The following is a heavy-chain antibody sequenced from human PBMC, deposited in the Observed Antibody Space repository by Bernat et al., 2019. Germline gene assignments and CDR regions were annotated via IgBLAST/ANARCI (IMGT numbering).Heavy chain of an antibody. Sequence: QVQLVESGGGVVQPGRSLRLSCAASGFTFSSYGMHWVRQAPGKGLEWVAVISYDGSNKYYADSVKGRFTISRDNSKNTLYLQMNSLRAEDTAMYYCAKGKGAWFGELEYDYWGQGTLVTVSS. D-gene: IGHD3-10*01. CDR2: ISYDGSNK. CDR1: GFTFSSYG. J-gene: IGHJ4*02. CDR3: AKGKGAWFGELEYDY. V-gene: IGHV3-30*18.